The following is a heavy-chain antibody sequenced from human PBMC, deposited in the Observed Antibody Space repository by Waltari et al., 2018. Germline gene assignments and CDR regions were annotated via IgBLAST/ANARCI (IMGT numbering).Heavy chain of an antibody. D-gene: IGHD6-13*01. CDR1: GFTFSSYA. J-gene: IGHJ6*02. Sequence: GGLVQPGGSLRLSCAASGFTFSSYAMSWVRQAPGKGLEWVSAISGSGGSTYYADSVKGRFTISRDNSKNTLYLQMNSLRAEDTAVYYCARGGGYSSSWYEYYYYYGMDVWGQGTTVTVSS. CDR2: ISGSGGST. V-gene: IGHV3-23*01. CDR3: ARGGGYSSSWYEYYYYYGMDV.